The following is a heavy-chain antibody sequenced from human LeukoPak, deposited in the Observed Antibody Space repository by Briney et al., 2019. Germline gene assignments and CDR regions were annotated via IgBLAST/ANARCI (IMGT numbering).Heavy chain of an antibody. V-gene: IGHV4-59*12. CDR3: ATYSITGAWAEYFLH. CDR1: GGSFSGYY. J-gene: IGHJ1*01. D-gene: IGHD2/OR15-2a*01. CDR2: IYYSGST. Sequence: SETLSLTCAVYGGSFSGYYWNWIRQPPGKGLEWIGYIYYSGSTNYNPSLKSRFTMSIDTSKNQFPLKLSSVTAADTAVYYCATYSITGAWAEYFLHWGQGTLVTVSS.